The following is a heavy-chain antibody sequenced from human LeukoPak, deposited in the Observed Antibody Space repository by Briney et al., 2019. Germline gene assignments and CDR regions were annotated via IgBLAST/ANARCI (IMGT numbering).Heavy chain of an antibody. CDR1: GFTFSSYA. J-gene: IGHJ4*02. V-gene: IGHV3-66*01. CDR3: ARVSSGWYYFDY. Sequence: GGSLRLSCAASGFTFSSYAISWVRQAPGKGLECVSVIYSGDDTYYADSVKGRFTISRDNSKNTLYLQMNSLRAEDTAVYYCARVSSGWYYFDYWGQGTLVTVSS. CDR2: IYSGDDT. D-gene: IGHD6-19*01.